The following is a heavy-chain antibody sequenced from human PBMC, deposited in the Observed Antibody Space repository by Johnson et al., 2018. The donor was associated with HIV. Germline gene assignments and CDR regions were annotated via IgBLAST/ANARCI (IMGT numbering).Heavy chain of an antibody. D-gene: IGHD6-19*01. CDR3: AKGGGSGWSDAFDI. J-gene: IGHJ3*02. CDR1: GFTFSSFG. Sequence: QVQLVESGGGVVQPGRSLRLSCAASGFTFSSFGMHWVRQAPGKGLEWVALISYDGTKTYYVDSVKARFTISRDDARNTLYLQMNSLRVEDTALYYCAKGGGSGWSDAFDIWGQGTMVTVSS. V-gene: IGHV3-30*18. CDR2: ISYDGTKT.